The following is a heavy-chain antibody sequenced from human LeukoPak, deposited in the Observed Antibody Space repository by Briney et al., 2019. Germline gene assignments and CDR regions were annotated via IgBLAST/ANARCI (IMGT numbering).Heavy chain of an antibody. Sequence: SETLSLTCAVYGGSFSGYYWSWIRQRPGEGLEWIGYIYSSGSTYYNPSLKSRVTISVDTSKSQFSLKLTSVTAADTAVYYCARDRDSGSGSSPYWGQGTLVTVSS. D-gene: IGHD3-10*01. CDR3: ARDRDSGSGSSPY. CDR2: IYSSGST. CDR1: GGSFSGYY. J-gene: IGHJ4*02. V-gene: IGHV4-31*11.